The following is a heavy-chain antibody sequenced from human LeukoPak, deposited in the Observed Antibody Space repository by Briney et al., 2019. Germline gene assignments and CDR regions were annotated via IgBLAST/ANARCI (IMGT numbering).Heavy chain of an antibody. Sequence: SGGSLWLSCAVSGLNVSSHYMTWVRQAPGQGLEWVSIVYSGGSKNYADSVKDRFIIYRANSQNTLFLRMDSLRVEDTAVYYCATSTVTAGTYYYHYPLDVWGQGTTVTVSS. CDR2: VYSGGSK. CDR1: GLNVSSHY. V-gene: IGHV3-66*01. CDR3: ATSTVTAGTYYYHYPLDV. D-gene: IGHD4-17*01. J-gene: IGHJ6*02.